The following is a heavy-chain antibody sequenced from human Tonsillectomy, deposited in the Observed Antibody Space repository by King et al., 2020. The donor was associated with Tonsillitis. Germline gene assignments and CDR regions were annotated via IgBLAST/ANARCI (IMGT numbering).Heavy chain of an antibody. CDR1: GGSIVSSSHY. Sequence: QLQESGPGLVKPSETLFLTCTVSGGSIVSSSHYWAWIRQPPGKGPEWIGSIYYSVKTYYNPSLKSRVTISIDPSKNQFSLRQRSMTAADTAVYYCARQGEIVPTLSDGFDFWGQGKRVTVSS. D-gene: IGHD3-16*02. J-gene: IGHJ3*01. V-gene: IGHV4-39*01. CDR2: IYYSVKT. CDR3: ARQGEIVPTLSDGFDF.